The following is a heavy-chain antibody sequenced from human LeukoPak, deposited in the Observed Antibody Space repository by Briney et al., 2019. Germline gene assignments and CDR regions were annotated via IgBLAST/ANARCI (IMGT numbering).Heavy chain of an antibody. J-gene: IGHJ5*02. CDR3: ARNRWLQSYSWFDP. Sequence: GASVKVSCKASGYTFTGYYMHWVRQAPGQGLEWMGWINPNSGGTNYAQKFQGRVTMTRDTSISTAYMELSRLRSVDTAVYYCARNRWLQSYSWFDPWGQGTLVTVSS. CDR1: GYTFTGYY. D-gene: IGHD5-24*01. CDR2: INPNSGGT. V-gene: IGHV1-2*02.